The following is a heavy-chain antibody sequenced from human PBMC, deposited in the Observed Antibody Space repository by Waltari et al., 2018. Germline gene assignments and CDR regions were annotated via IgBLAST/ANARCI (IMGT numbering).Heavy chain of an antibody. CDR2: INPNSGGT. CDR3: ARGRQGFY. J-gene: IGHJ4*02. CDR1: GYTFTDYY. Sequence: QVQVVQSGPEVEKPGASVKVSCKASGYTFTDYYIHWVRQAPGQGLEGMGWINPNSGGTNYAQRLQGRVTMTRDTSISTAYMELSRLRSDDTAVYYCARGRQGFYWGQGTLVTVSS. V-gene: IGHV1-2*02.